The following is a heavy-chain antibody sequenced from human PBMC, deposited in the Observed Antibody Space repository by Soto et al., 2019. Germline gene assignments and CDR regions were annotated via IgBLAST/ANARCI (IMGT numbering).Heavy chain of an antibody. CDR1: GYTFTSYY. V-gene: IGHV1-46*03. CDR3: ARGLYGSRSSYNNWFDP. Sequence: GASVKVSCKASGYTFTSYYLHWVRQAPGQGLEWMGIINPTGGNTNYAQKFQGRVAMTRDTSTSTVYMELSSLRSEDTAVYYCARGLYGSRSSYNNWFDPWGQGTLVTVSS. D-gene: IGHD3-10*01. CDR2: INPTGGNT. J-gene: IGHJ5*02.